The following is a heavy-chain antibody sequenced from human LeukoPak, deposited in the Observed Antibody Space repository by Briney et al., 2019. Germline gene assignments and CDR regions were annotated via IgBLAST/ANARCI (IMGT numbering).Heavy chain of an antibody. CDR2: IKQDGSEK. CDR3: ARGVRHYYDSSGYFNFDY. J-gene: IGHJ4*02. Sequence: PGGSLRLSCAASGFTFSSYWMSWVRQAPGKGLEWVANIKQDGSEKYYVDSVKGRFTISRDNAKNSLYLQMNSLRAEDTAVYYCARGVRHYYDSSGYFNFDYWGQGTLVTVSS. D-gene: IGHD3-22*01. V-gene: IGHV3-7*01. CDR1: GFTFSSYW.